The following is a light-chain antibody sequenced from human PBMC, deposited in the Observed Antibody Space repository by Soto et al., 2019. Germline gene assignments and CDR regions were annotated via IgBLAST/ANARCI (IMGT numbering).Light chain of an antibody. CDR2: DAS. CDR3: QQYNSPLT. J-gene: IGKJ4*01. V-gene: IGKV1-5*01. CDR1: QSISSW. Sequence: DIQMTQCPSTLSASVGDRVTITGRAIQSISSWLAWYQQQPGKATKLLIYDASSLESGVPSRFSGSGSGTEFPLTISSLQPDDFANYYCQQYNSPLTFGGGTKVDIK.